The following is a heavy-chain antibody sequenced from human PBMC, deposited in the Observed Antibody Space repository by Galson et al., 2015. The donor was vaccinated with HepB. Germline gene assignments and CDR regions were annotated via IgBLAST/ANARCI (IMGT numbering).Heavy chain of an antibody. CDR3: ARGIPSPHYYGMDV. CDR1: GFTFSSYA. J-gene: IGHJ6*02. V-gene: IGHV3-23*01. Sequence: SLRLSCAASGFTFSSYAMSWVRQAPGKGLEWVSAISGSGGSTYYADSVKGRFTISRDNTKNTLYLQMNSPRAEDTAVYYCARGIPSPHYYGMDVWGQGTTVTVSS. D-gene: IGHD1-14*01. CDR2: ISGSGGST.